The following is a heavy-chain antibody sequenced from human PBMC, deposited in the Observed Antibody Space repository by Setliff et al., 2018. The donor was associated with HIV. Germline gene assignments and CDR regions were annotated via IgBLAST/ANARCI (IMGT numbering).Heavy chain of an antibody. D-gene: IGHD6-19*01. J-gene: IGHJ3*02. V-gene: IGHV4-31*02. CDR2: IYYIGST. CDR3: ASRSVAGAFDI. Sequence: SETLSLTCTVSGGSISSGAFYWSWIRQHPGKGLEWIGDIYYIGSTFYNPSLKSRITISVDTSKNHFSLRLRSVTAADTAVYYCASRSVAGAFDIWGQGTKVTVTS. CDR1: GGSISSGAFY.